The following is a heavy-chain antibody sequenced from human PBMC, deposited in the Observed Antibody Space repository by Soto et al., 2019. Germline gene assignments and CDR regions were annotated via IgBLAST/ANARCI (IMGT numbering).Heavy chain of an antibody. CDR2: ITSTGGGT. J-gene: IGHJ3*01. CDR3: AKNYYGSGSSRAFDV. D-gene: IGHD3-10*01. CDR1: GFTFSSYA. Sequence: EVQLLESGGGLVQPGGSLRLSCAASGFTFSSYAMSWVRQAPGKGLEWVSGITSTGGGTYYTDSVKGRFTVSRDNSKKTLDLQMNSLRAEDTAVYYCAKNYYGSGSSRAFDVWGQGTMVTVSS. V-gene: IGHV3-23*01.